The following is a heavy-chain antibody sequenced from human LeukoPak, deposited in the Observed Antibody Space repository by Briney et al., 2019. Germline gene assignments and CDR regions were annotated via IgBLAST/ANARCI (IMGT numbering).Heavy chain of an antibody. CDR2: IYYSGST. Sequence: SETLSLTCTVSGGSISSYYWSWIRQPPGKGLEWIGYIYYSGSTKYDPSLKSRVTISVDTSKNQFSLKLSSVTAADTAVYYCARHLPKWGWDYWGQGTLVTVSS. CDR1: GGSISSYY. CDR3: ARHLPKWGWDY. V-gene: IGHV4-59*08. J-gene: IGHJ4*02. D-gene: IGHD1-26*01.